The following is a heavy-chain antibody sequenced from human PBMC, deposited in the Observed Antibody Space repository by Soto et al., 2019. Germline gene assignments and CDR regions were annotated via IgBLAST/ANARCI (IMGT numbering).Heavy chain of an antibody. CDR2: MSGSSSTT. J-gene: IGHJ4*02. CDR3: AKEGGGGYYDSSGFYRSQLYYFDY. D-gene: IGHD3-22*01. Sequence: PGGSLRLSCATSGLTFSNYAMSWVRKAPGGGLEWVSSMSGSSSTTYYADSVRGRFTISRDNSKNTLYLQMSSLRAEDTAIYYCAKEGGGGYYDSSGFYRSQLYYFDYWGQGALVTVSS. V-gene: IGHV3-23*01. CDR1: GLTFSNYA.